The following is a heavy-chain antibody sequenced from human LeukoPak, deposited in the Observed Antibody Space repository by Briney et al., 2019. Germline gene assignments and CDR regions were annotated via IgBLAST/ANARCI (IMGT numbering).Heavy chain of an antibody. J-gene: IGHJ3*02. D-gene: IGHD3-22*01. CDR3: ARGPLTDSSGSGAFDI. CDR1: GGSISSSSYY. CDR2: IYYSGST. Sequence: SETLSLTCTVSGGSISSSSYYWGWIRQPPGKGLEWIGSIYYSGSTYYNPSLKSRVTISVDTSKNQLSLKLSSVTAADTAVYYCARGPLTDSSGSGAFDIWGQGTMVTVSS. V-gene: IGHV4-39*07.